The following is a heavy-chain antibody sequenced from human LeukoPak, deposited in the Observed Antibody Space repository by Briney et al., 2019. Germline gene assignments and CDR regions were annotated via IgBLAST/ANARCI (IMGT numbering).Heavy chain of an antibody. V-gene: IGHV1-24*01. CDR2: FDPEDGET. D-gene: IGHD3-3*01. J-gene: IGHJ4*02. CDR1: GYTLTELS. Sequence: ASVKVSCKVSGYTLTELSMHWVRQAPGKGLEWMGGFDPEDGETIYAQKFQGRVTMTEDTSTDTAYMELSSLRSEDTAVYYCARGPTYYDFWSGYSDYWGQGTLVTVSS. CDR3: ARGPTYYDFWSGYSDY.